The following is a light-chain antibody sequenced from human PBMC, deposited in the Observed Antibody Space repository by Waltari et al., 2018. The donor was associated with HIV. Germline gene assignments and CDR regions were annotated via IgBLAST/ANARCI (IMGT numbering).Light chain of an antibody. V-gene: IGKV1-39*01. Sequence: DIQMTQSPSSLSASLGDRVTITCRASRSINTYLNCYQHKLGESPKILISDSSTLQSGAQPRFSGSGSGTDFTHTIASLQPEDRATYYCQKSDTPPWTFGKGTKVEI. CDR1: RSINTY. CDR2: DSS. J-gene: IGKJ1*01. CDR3: QKSDTPPWT.